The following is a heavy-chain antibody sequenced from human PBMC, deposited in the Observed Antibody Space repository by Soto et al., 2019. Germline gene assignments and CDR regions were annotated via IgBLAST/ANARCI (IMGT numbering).Heavy chain of an antibody. V-gene: IGHV1-18*04. CDR2: ISAYNGNT. Sequence: ASVKVSCKASGYTFTSYGISWVRQAPGQGLEWMGWISAYNGNTNYAQKLQGRVTMTTDTSTSTAYMELRSLRSDDTAVYYCARDPVAIAPYYFDYWDQGTLVTVSS. J-gene: IGHJ4*02. CDR3: ARDPVAIAPYYFDY. D-gene: IGHD5-12*01. CDR1: GYTFTSYG.